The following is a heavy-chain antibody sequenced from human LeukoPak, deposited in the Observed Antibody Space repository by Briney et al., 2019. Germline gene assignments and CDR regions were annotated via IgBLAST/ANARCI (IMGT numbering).Heavy chain of an antibody. Sequence: ASVKVSCKASGYSFPSYGISWVRQAPGQGPEWMGWISPYNDNTNYAQKLQGRVTITADESTSTAYMELSSLRSEDTAVYYCARMDGYNQYYYYGMDVWGQGTTVTVSS. J-gene: IGHJ6*02. CDR2: ISPYNDNT. V-gene: IGHV1-18*01. CDR1: GYSFPSYG. D-gene: IGHD5-24*01. CDR3: ARMDGYNQYYYYGMDV.